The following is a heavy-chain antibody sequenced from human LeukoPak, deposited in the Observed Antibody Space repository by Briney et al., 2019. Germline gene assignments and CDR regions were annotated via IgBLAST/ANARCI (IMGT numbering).Heavy chain of an antibody. CDR1: GGSFSGYY. V-gene: IGHV4-34*01. Sequence: SETLSLTCAVYGGSFSGYYWSWIRQPPGKGLEWIGEINHSGSTNYNPSLRSRVTIAVDTSKNQVSLKLSSVTAADTAIYYCARIPMDTTMGRRAFDVWGQGTMVTVSS. J-gene: IGHJ3*01. CDR3: ARIPMDTTMGRRAFDV. D-gene: IGHD5-18*01. CDR2: INHSGST.